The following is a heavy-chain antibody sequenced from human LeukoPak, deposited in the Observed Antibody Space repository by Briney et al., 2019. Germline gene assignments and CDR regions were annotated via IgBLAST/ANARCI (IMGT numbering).Heavy chain of an antibody. CDR2: IYHSGST. V-gene: IGHV4-38-2*02. J-gene: IGHJ5*02. CDR1: GYSISSGYY. CDR3: ARDEAAAADNWFDP. D-gene: IGHD6-13*01. Sequence: MSSETLSLTCAVSGYSISSGYYWGWIRQPPGKGLEWIGSIYHSGSTYYNPSLKSRVTISVDTSKNQFSLKLSSVTAADTAVYYCARDEAAAADNWFDPWGQGTLVTVSS.